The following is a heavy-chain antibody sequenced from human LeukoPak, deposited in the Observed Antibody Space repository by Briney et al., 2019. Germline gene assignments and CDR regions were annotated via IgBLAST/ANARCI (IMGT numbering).Heavy chain of an antibody. D-gene: IGHD3-22*01. CDR3: ARYYDGSGSPRFDP. J-gene: IGHJ5*02. CDR1: GDSISSGYY. Sequence: ASETLSLTCTVSGDSISSGYYWGWIRQPPGRGLEWIGSIHHSGSPYYNPSLKSRVTISVDTSKNQFSLKLSSVTAADTAVHYCARYYDGSGSPRFDPWGQGTLVTVSS. CDR2: IHHSGSP. V-gene: IGHV4-38-2*02.